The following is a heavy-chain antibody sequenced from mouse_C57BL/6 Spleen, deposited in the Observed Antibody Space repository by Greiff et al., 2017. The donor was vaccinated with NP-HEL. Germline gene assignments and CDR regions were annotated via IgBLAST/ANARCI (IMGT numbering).Heavy chain of an antibody. CDR1: GYAFSSSW. D-gene: IGHD2-3*01. J-gene: IGHJ2*01. Sequence: VKLMESGPELVKPGASVKISCKASGYAFSSSWMNWVKQRPGKGLEWIGRIYPGDGDTNYNGKFKGQATLTADKSSSTAYMQLSSLTSEDSAVYFCASRSYDGYDFDYWGQGTTLTVSS. V-gene: IGHV1-82*01. CDR3: ASRSYDGYDFDY. CDR2: IYPGDGDT.